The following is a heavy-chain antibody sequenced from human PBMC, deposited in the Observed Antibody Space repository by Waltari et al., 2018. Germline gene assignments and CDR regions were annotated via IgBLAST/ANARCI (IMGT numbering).Heavy chain of an antibody. CDR2: IITILGIA. CDR1: GGTFSRYS. CDR3: ARDRGDSGTIY. Sequence: VQLVQSGAEVKQPGSSVKVSCRASGGTFSRYSISWGRQAPGQGLEWMGRIITILGIANYAQKFQGRVTITADESTSTAYMELSSLRSEDTAVYYCARDRGDSGTIYWGQGTLVTVSS. J-gene: IGHJ4*02. D-gene: IGHD2-21*02. V-gene: IGHV1-69*04.